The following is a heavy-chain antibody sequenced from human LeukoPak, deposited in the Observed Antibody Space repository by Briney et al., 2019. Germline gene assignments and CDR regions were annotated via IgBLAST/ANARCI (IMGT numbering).Heavy chain of an antibody. D-gene: IGHD3-16*02. J-gene: IGHJ5*02. V-gene: IGHV1-18*01. CDR2: ISAQHGQT. CDR1: GGTFSSYA. Sequence: ASVKVSCKASGGTFSSYAISWVRQAPGQGLEWMGWISAQHGQTEYAPNSQDRVTMTTDTYTNTAYMELRSLRSDDTAVYYCATAPGSYRFNWFDPWGQGTLVTVSS. CDR3: ATAPGSYRFNWFDP.